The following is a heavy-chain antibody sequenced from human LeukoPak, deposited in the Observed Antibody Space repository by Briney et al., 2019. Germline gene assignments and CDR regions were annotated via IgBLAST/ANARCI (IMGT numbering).Heavy chain of an antibody. D-gene: IGHD2-8*01. V-gene: IGHV3-11*04. J-gene: IGHJ4*02. CDR2: ISSDGNTE. CDR1: GFSLSNFW. CDR3: ARDIVNGPFVTSLES. Sequence: GGSLRLSCAASGFSLSNFWMHWVRQAPGKGLEGVSHISSDGNTEYYADSVRVRFTMSRDNAKNSLDLHMNSLRTEDTAVYYCARDIVNGPFVTSLESWGQGALVTVSS.